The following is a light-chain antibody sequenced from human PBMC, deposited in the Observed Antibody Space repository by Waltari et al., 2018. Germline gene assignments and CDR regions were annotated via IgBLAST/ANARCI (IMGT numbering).Light chain of an antibody. CDR1: SGSVSTSYY. J-gene: IGLJ3*02. V-gene: IGLV8-61*01. Sequence: QTVVTQEPSFSVSPGGTVTLTCGLSSGSVSTSYYPSWYQQTPGQAPRTLIYSTNTRASGVPDRISGSILGNKAVLSLTGAQVDDESDYYCVLYMGSGTQWVFGGGTKLTVL. CDR3: VLYMGSGTQWV. CDR2: STN.